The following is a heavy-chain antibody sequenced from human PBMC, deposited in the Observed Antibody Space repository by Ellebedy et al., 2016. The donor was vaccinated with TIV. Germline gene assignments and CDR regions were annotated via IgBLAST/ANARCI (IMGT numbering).Heavy chain of an antibody. V-gene: IGHV1-18*01. CDR1: GYTFTSYG. J-gene: IGHJ3*02. CDR2: ISAYNGNT. CDR3: ARVEPSTSFMYYYDSSGYSQHDAFDI. Sequence: ASVKVSCXASGYTFTSYGISWVRQAPGQGLEWMGWISAYNGNTNYAQKLQGRVTMTTDTSTSTAYMELRSLRSDDTAVYYCARVEPSTSFMYYYDSSGYSQHDAFDIWGQGTMVTVSS. D-gene: IGHD3-22*01.